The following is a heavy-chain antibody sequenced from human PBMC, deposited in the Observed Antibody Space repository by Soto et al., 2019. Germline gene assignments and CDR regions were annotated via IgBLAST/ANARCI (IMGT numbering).Heavy chain of an antibody. J-gene: IGHJ4*02. CDR1: GFTFSSYG. CDR2: ISYDGSNN. D-gene: IGHD6-13*01. Sequence: QVQLVESGGGVVQPGRSLRLSCAASGFTFSSYGMHWVRQAPGKGLEWVAVISYDGSNNYYADSVKGRFTISRDNSNSPLYLQMSSLRAEDTAVYYCALGHWPQNTYSSSWYVVWGIEYWGQGTLVTVSS. V-gene: IGHV3-30*03. CDR3: ALGHWPQNTYSSSWYVVWGIEY.